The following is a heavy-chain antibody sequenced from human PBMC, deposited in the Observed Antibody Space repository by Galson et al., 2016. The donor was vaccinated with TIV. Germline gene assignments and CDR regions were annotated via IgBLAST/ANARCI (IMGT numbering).Heavy chain of an antibody. Sequence: SVKVSCKASGYNFIFYTMHWVRQAPGQSLEWMGWLNPGNGNTTYSQRLQGRVTISRDTSATTAYMELSSQRSEDTAVYYCARNLQGSSKGFDYWGQGTLVTVSS. CDR1: GYNFIFYT. J-gene: IGHJ4*02. D-gene: IGHD3-10*01. CDR3: ARNLQGSSKGFDY. V-gene: IGHV1-3*01. CDR2: LNPGNGNT.